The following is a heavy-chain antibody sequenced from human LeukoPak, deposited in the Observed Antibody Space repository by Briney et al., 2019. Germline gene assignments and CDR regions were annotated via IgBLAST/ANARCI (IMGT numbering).Heavy chain of an antibody. D-gene: IGHD4-17*01. CDR1: GGSFSSYY. Sequence: SETLSLTCAVSGGSFSSYYWTWIRQPPGKGLEWIGYIDHGGSTNYNPSLRSRVSISSDTSKIQFSLELTSVTAADTAVYYCARLKATVSIHAYFDSWGQGTLVTVSS. CDR3: ARLKATVSIHAYFDS. J-gene: IGHJ4*02. CDR2: IDHGGST. V-gene: IGHV4-59*01.